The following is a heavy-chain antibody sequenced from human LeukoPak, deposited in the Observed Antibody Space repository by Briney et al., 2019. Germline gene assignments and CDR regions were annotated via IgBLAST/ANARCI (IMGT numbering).Heavy chain of an antibody. CDR1: GYIFSSYW. V-gene: IGHV5-10-1*01. Sequence: GEPLKISGEGCGYIFSSYWIRWVRQLPGEGLEWMGRIDTSDSYNNYSPSIQGHVTISADKSISTAYLQWSSLKASDTAMYYCARVIAAAVTRRCDLWGQGTLVTVAS. CDR3: ARVIAAAVTRRCDL. D-gene: IGHD6-13*01. J-gene: IGHJ5*02. CDR2: IDTSDSYN.